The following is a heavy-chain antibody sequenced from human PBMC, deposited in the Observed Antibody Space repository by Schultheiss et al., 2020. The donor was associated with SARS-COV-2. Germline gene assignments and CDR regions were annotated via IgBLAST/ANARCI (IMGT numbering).Heavy chain of an antibody. CDR3: ARVTMVQGVIIGEDY. J-gene: IGHJ4*02. D-gene: IGHD3-10*01. CDR1: GGSISSGDYY. CDR2: IYYSGST. Sequence: LRLSCTVSGGSISSGDYYWSWIRQPPGKGLEWIGYIYYSGSTYYNPSLKSRVTISVDTSKNQFSLKLSSVTAADTAVYYCARVTMVQGVIIGEDYWGQGTLVTVSS. V-gene: IGHV4-30-4*01.